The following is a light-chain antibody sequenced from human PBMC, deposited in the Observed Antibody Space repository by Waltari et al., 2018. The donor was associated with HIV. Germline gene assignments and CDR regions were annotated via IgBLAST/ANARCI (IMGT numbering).Light chain of an antibody. CDR3: VAWDDSLRGVV. CDR2: RNK. Sequence: SVLTLPPSASGTPGQRLTISCSASTSTIGSTYLFLYQHRPGAAPQLLIHRNKQRPSGVPDPVYGSTSGTSASLPVSGHRSEDEADYYCVAWDDSLRGVVFGGGTQVAAL. V-gene: IGLV1-47*01. CDR1: TSTIGSTY. J-gene: IGLJ2*01.